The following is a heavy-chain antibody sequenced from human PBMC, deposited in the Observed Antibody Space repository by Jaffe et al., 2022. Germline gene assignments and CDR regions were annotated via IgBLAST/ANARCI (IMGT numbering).Heavy chain of an antibody. D-gene: IGHD3-16*01. Sequence: QVQLVESGGGVVQPGGSLRLSCAASGFTFSSYGMHWVRQAPGKGLEWVAFIQYDGSNKYYADSVKGRFTISRDNSKNTLYLQMNSLRAEDTAVYYCAKWNPLAYFDDYWGQGTLVTVSS. V-gene: IGHV3-30*02. CDR3: AKWNPLAYFDDY. CDR1: GFTFSSYG. J-gene: IGHJ4*02. CDR2: IQYDGSNK.